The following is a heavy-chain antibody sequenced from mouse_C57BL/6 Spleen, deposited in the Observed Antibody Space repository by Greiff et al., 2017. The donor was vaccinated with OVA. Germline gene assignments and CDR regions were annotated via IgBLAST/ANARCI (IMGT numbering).Heavy chain of an antibody. V-gene: IGHV1-5*01. CDR1: GSTFTSYW. J-gene: IGHJ1*03. Sequence: VQLQQSGTVLARPGASVKMSCKTSGSTFTSYWMHWVKQRPGQGLEWIGAIYPGNSDTSYNQKFKGKAKLTAVTSASTAYMELSSLTNEDSAVYSCTRKGNDFWYFCVWGTGTTVTVSS. D-gene: IGHD2-4*01. CDR2: IYPGNSDT. CDR3: TRKGNDFWYFCV.